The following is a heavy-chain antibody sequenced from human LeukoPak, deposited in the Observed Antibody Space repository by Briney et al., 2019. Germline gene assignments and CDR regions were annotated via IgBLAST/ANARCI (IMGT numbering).Heavy chain of an antibody. V-gene: IGHV3-49*03. CDR1: GFTLGDYA. D-gene: IGHD2-2*01. CDR2: VISTSYGGAT. J-gene: IGHJ6*03. Sequence: GSLRLSCPASGFTLGDYAMSWFRQAPGKGLEWVGFVISTSYGGATDYAASVRGRFTISRDDPKSIVYLLMNSLKTEDTAVYYCTRLRQDCSRNSCYYYFYYYYMDVWGKGTTVTVSS. CDR3: TRLRQDCSRNSCYYYFYYYYMDV.